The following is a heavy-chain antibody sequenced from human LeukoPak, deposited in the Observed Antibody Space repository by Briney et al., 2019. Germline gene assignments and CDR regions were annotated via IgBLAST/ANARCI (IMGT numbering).Heavy chain of an antibody. CDR1: GYSISSGYY. Sequence: KPSETLSLTCTVSGYSISSGYYWGWIRPPPGKGLEWIGSIYHSGSTYYNPSLKSRVTISVDTSKNQFTLKLSSVTAADTAVYYCARSHWGPYGSRIANWFDPWGQGTLVTVSS. CDR3: ARSHWGPYGSRIANWFDP. J-gene: IGHJ5*02. D-gene: IGHD6-13*01. CDR2: IYHSGST. V-gene: IGHV4-38-2*02.